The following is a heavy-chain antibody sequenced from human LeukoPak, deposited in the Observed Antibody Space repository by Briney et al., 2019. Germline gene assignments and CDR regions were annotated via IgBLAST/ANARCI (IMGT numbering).Heavy chain of an antibody. D-gene: IGHD3-10*01. CDR3: ARGLRFHIGSGNWFGL. J-gene: IGHJ5*02. CDR1: GGTFRGFF. CDR2: IDHSGST. V-gene: IGHV4-34*01. Sequence: PSETLSLTCAVSGGTFRGFFWSWIRQPPGKGPAWIGEIDHSGSTNYDPSLESRVTLSVDTSKNQVSLTLNSVTAADTAVYYCARGLRFHIGSGNWFGLWGQGTLVTVSS.